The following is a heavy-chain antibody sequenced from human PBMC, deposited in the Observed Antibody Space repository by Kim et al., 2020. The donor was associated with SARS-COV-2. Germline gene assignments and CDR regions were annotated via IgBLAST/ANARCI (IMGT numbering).Heavy chain of an antibody. CDR3: ARDRSVEMATNFDY. CDR1: GYSFTSYG. V-gene: IGHV1-18*01. D-gene: IGHD5-12*01. Sequence: ASVRVSCKASGYSFTSYGISWVRQAPGQGLEWMGWISGYSGDTNSAQKVQGRVTMRTDASTSTAYLELRSLRSVDTAVYYCARDRSVEMATNFDYWGQGTLVNVS. CDR2: ISGYSGDT. J-gene: IGHJ4*02.